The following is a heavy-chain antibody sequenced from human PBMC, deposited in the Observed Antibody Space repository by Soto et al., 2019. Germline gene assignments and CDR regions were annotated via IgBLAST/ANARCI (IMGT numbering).Heavy chain of an antibody. CDR3: ARDSSAYYYRVGAFDI. J-gene: IGHJ3*02. CDR1: GFTFSSYG. D-gene: IGHD3-22*01. V-gene: IGHV3-33*01. Sequence: QVQLVESGGGVVQPGRSLRLSCSASGFTFSSYGMHWVRQAPGRGLEWVAVIWYDGSNEYYADSVKGRLTISRDNSKNTLYLQMNSLSAEDTAVYYCARDSSAYYYRVGAFDIWGQGTMVTVSS. CDR2: IWYDGSNE.